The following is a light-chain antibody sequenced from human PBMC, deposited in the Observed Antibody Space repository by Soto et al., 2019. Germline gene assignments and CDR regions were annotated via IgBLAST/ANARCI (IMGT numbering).Light chain of an antibody. CDR2: GVS. CDR1: QSVSSNY. Sequence: EIVLTQSPGILSLSPGERATLSCRASQSVSSNYLAWYQQKPGQAPRLLIYGVSTRATGIPDRFSGSGSGTDFTLTIGRLEPEDFAFYYCQQYSSSPWTFGQGTKVEIK. V-gene: IGKV3-20*01. J-gene: IGKJ1*01. CDR3: QQYSSSPWT.